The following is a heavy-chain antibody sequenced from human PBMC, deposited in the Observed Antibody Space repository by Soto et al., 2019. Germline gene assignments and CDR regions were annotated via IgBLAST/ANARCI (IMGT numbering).Heavy chain of an antibody. V-gene: IGHV4-59*01. J-gene: IGHJ4*02. CDR1: GGSISSYY. Sequence: QVQLQESGPGLVKPSETLSLTCTVSGGSISSYYWSWIRQPPVKGREWFGYIYYSGSTNNNPSLKSRVTISVDTSKNQSSLKLSSVTTTDTAVYFGASVVSSYGFFDYWCQGTLVTVSS. CDR3: ASVVSSYGFFDY. CDR2: IYYSGST. D-gene: IGHD5-18*01.